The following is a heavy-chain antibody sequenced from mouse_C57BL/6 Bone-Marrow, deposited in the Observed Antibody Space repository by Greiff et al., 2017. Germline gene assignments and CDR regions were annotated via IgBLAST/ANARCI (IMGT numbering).Heavy chain of an antibody. J-gene: IGHJ4*01. CDR2: IDPNSGGT. D-gene: IGHD1-1*01. V-gene: IGHV1-72*01. Sequence: QVQLQQPGAELVMPGASVKLSCKASGYTFTSYWMHWVTQRPGRGLEWIGRIDPNSGGTKYNEKFKSKATLTVDKPSSTAYMQFSSLTSEDSAVYDCSRSGEGYYGNARDYWGQGTSVTGSS. CDR1: GYTFTSYW. CDR3: SRSGEGYYGNARDY.